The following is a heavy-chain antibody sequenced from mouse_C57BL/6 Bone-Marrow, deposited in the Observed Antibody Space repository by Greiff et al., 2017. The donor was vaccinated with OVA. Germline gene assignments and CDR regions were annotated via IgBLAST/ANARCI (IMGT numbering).Heavy chain of an antibody. D-gene: IGHD1-1*01. V-gene: IGHV1-78*01. CDR3: ARITTVVAPDY. CDR1: GYTFTDHT. CDR2: IYPRDGST. Sequence: VQLQQSDAELVKPGASVKISCKVSGYTFTDHTIHWMKQRPEQGLEWIGYIYPRDGSTKYNEKFKGKATFTADTSSNTAYMQLSSLTTEDSAIYYCARITTVVAPDYWGQGTTLTVSS. J-gene: IGHJ2*01.